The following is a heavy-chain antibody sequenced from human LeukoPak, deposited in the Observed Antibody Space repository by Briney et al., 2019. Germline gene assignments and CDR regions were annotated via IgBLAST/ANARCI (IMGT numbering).Heavy chain of an antibody. CDR1: GFTFSSYA. CDR3: AKGGSSGWYHLDF. Sequence: PGVSLSLLCAASGFTFSSYAMIGVRQAPGKGLDWVSLISDCVGGTYYEDSMKGRFTISRENTKNTWYLQMSRLRAEDTAVYCCAKGGSSGWYHLDFWGQGTLVTVSS. D-gene: IGHD6-19*01. V-gene: IGHV3-23*01. CDR2: ISDCVGGT. J-gene: IGHJ4*02.